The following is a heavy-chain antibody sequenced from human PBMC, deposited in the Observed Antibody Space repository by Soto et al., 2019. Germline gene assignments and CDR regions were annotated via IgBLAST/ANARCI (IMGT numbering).Heavy chain of an antibody. CDR2: ISYDGILK. CDR3: AKDFKVSGGHYGSLNYYYGMDV. CDR1: GFTFSDFG. J-gene: IGHJ6*02. Sequence: GGSLRLSCAASGFTFSDFGMHWVRQAPGKGLEWVAIISYDGILKYYADSVKGRFTISRDTSKGAVYLQMNSLTPEDTAVYYCAKDFKVSGGHYGSLNYYYGMDVWGQGTTVTSP. V-gene: IGHV3-30*18. D-gene: IGHD3-10*01.